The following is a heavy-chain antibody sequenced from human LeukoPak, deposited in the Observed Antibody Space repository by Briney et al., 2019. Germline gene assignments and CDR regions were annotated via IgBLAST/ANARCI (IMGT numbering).Heavy chain of an antibody. CDR1: GFAFSSYA. V-gene: IGHV3-23*01. CDR3: VKDFCRGGNCPFPFFDS. Sequence: GGSLRLSCTASGFAFSSYAMSWVRQAPAKGLEWVSITVAGYSETHYADSVRGRSTISRDDSSNTLSLEMNSLRADDTGTYYCVKDFCRGGNCPFPFFDSWGQGTVVTVSS. J-gene: IGHJ4*02. D-gene: IGHD4-23*01. CDR2: TVAGYSET.